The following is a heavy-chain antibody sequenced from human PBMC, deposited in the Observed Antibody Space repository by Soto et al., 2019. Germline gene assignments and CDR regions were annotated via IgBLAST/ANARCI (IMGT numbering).Heavy chain of an antibody. J-gene: IGHJ4*02. D-gene: IGHD5-12*01. Sequence: QVQLVQSGAEVKKPGSSVKVSCKASGGTFSSSAISWVRQAPGQGIEWMGGIIPIFGTANYAQKIQGRVTITADESTSTAYMEMSSLRSEDTALYYWALILRVYSGTGDYWGQGPLVTVSS. V-gene: IGHV1-69*12. CDR1: GGTFSSSA. CDR3: ALILRVYSGTGDY. CDR2: IIPIFGTA.